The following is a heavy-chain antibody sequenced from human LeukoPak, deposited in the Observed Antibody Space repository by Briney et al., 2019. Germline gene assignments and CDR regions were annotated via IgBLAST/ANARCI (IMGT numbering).Heavy chain of an antibody. Sequence: GASVKVSCKVSGYTLTELSMHWVRQAPGKGLEWMGWISAYNGNTNYAQKLQGRVTMTTDTSTSTAYMELRSLRSDDTAVYYCARGQRAYYYGSGSSFDPWGQGTLVTVSS. D-gene: IGHD3-10*01. V-gene: IGHV1-18*01. CDR1: GYTLTELS. CDR3: ARGQRAYYYGSGSSFDP. CDR2: ISAYNGNT. J-gene: IGHJ5*02.